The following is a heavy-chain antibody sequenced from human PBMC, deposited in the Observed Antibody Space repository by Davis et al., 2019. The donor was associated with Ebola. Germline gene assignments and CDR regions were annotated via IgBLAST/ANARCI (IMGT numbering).Heavy chain of an antibody. CDR3: AKDNGRKGYGDYVAYYYGMDV. D-gene: IGHD4-17*01. V-gene: IGHV3-30*18. CDR2: ISYDGSNK. Sequence: PGGSLRLSCAASGFTFSSYGMHWVRQAPGKGLEWVAVISYDGSNKYYADSVKGRFTISRDNSKNTLYLQMNSLRAEDTAVYYCAKDNGRKGYGDYVAYYYGMDVWGQGTTVTVSS. CDR1: GFTFSSYG. J-gene: IGHJ6*02.